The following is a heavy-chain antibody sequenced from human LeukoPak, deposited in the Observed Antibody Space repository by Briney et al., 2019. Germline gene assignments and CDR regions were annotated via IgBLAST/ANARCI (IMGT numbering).Heavy chain of an antibody. D-gene: IGHD2-15*01. CDR3: ARQKEDSFDY. CDR2: ISSSGSTI. CDR1: GFTFSSYE. Sequence: PGGSLRLPCAASGFTFSSYEMNWGRQAPGKGLEWVSYISSSGSTIYYADSVKGRFTISRDNAKNSLYLQMNSLRAEDTAVYYCARQKEDSFDYWGQGTLVTVSS. V-gene: IGHV3-48*03. J-gene: IGHJ4*02.